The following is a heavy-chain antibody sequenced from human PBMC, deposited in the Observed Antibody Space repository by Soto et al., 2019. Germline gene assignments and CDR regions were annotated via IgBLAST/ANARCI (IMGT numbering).Heavy chain of an antibody. V-gene: IGHV1-69*13. Sequence: ASVKVSCKASGGTFSSYAISWVRQAPGQGLEWMGGIIPIFGTANYAQKFQGRVTITADESTSTAYMELSSLRSEDTAVYYCARTVSDDFWSVDLYYFDYWGQGTLVTVS. CDR2: IIPIFGTA. D-gene: IGHD3-3*01. CDR3: ARTVSDDFWSVDLYYFDY. J-gene: IGHJ4*02. CDR1: GGTFSSYA.